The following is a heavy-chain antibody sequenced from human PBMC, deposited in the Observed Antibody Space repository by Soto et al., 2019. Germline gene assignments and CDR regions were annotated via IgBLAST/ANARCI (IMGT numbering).Heavy chain of an antibody. V-gene: IGHV3-74*01. Sequence: GSLRLSCAASGFTFSSYWMHWVRQAPGKGLVWVSRINSDGSSTSYADSVKGRFTISRDNAKNTLYLQMNSLRAEDTAVYYCARRYDFWSGYYTPESYYYMDVWGKGTTVTVSS. J-gene: IGHJ6*03. D-gene: IGHD3-3*01. CDR2: INSDGSST. CDR3: ARRYDFWSGYYTPESYYYMDV. CDR1: GFTFSSYW.